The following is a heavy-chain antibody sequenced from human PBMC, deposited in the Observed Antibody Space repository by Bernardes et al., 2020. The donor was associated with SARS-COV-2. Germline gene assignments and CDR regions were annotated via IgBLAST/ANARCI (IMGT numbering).Heavy chain of an antibody. CDR2: INHSGST. CDR3: ARGGTKDGAGIGNCSSTSCRSYYYYYMDV. Sequence: SETLSLTCAVYGGSFSGYYWSWIRQPPGKGLEWIGEINHSGSTNYNPSLKSRVTISVDTSKNQFSLKLSSVTAADTAVYYCARGGTKDGAGIGNCSSTSCRSYYYYYMDVWGKGTTVTVSS. V-gene: IGHV4-34*01. CDR1: GGSFSGYY. D-gene: IGHD2-2*01. J-gene: IGHJ6*03.